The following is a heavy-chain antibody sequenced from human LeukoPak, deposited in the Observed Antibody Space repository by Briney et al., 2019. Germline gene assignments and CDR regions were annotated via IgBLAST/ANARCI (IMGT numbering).Heavy chain of an antibody. CDR2: INWNSGTM. J-gene: IGHJ6*03. V-gene: IGHV3-9*01. CDR3: AKDPYMDV. CDR1: GFSFADAT. Sequence: GGSLRLSCAASGFSFADATMHWVRQVPGKGLEWVSGINWNSGTMGYADSVKGRFTVSRDNARNSLYLQMNSLKTEDTALYYCAKDPYMDVWGKGTTVTVSS.